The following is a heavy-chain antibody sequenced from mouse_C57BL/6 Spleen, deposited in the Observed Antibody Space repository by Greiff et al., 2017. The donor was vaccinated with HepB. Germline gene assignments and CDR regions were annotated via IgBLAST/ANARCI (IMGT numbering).Heavy chain of an antibody. CDR1: GFSLTSYG. V-gene: IGHV2-6*01. CDR3: ATTYGHGGFAY. CDR2: IWGVGST. D-gene: IGHD1-1*02. J-gene: IGHJ3*01. Sequence: VHLVESGPGLVAPSQSLSITCTVSGFSLTSYGVDWVRQSPGKGLEWLGVIWGVGSTNYNSALKSRLSISKDNSKSQVFLKMNSLQTDDTAMYYGATTYGHGGFAYWGQGTLVTVSA.